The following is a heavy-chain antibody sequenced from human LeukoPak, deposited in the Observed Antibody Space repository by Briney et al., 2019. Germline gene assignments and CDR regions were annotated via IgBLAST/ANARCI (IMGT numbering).Heavy chain of an antibody. Sequence: TLSLTCTVSGGSVSSGNYYWSWIRQHPGTGLEWIGYIYYSGSTYYNPSLKSRVTISVDTSKNRFSLKLSSVIAADTAVYYCARGTYDYYFDYWGQGTLVTVSS. D-gene: IGHD3-22*01. V-gene: IGHV4-31*03. J-gene: IGHJ4*02. CDR3: ARGTYDYYFDY. CDR2: IYYSGST. CDR1: GGSVSSGNYY.